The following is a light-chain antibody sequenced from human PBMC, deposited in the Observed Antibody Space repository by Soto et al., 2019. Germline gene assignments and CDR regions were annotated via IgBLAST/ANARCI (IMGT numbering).Light chain of an antibody. V-gene: IGLV2-14*01. J-gene: IGLJ1*01. CDR3: SSYTSSSTSS. CDR1: SSDVGGYNS. CDR2: DVS. Sequence: QSALTQPASVSGSPGQSITISCTGTSSDVGGYNSVSWYQQHPGKAPKLMIYDVSNRPSGVSNRFSGSKSGNTASLTITGLPAEDEAEYYCSSYTSSSTSSFGTGTKLTVL.